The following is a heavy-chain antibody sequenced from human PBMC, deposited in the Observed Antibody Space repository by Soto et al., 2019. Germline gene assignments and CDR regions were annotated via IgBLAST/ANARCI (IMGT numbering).Heavy chain of an antibody. Sequence: PSETLSLTGNVSGVSISDTSYYWGWIRQPPGKGLEWIGTIYFNGNTFYNPSLKSRLTVSVDTSKNQISLRLTSVTAADTAVYYCARQGSYWGQGTLVTVSS. CDR2: IYFNGNT. CDR1: GVSISDTSYY. J-gene: IGHJ4*02. CDR3: ARQGSY. V-gene: IGHV4-39*01.